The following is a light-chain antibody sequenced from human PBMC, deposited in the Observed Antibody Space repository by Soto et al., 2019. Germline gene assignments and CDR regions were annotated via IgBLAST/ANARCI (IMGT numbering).Light chain of an antibody. CDR3: QSYDSSLSGVI. CDR2: GDS. CDR1: SSNIGAGYG. Sequence: QSVLTQPPSVSGAPGQRVTISCTGSSSNIGAGYGVHWYIQLPGTAPKLLVYGDSNRPSGVPDRFSGSKSDTSASLAITGLQAEDEADHYCQSYDSSLSGVIFGGGTKVTVL. J-gene: IGLJ2*01. V-gene: IGLV1-40*01.